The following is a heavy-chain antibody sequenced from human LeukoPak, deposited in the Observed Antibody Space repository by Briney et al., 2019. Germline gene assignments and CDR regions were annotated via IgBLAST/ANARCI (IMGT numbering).Heavy chain of an antibody. Sequence: SVKVSCKASGGTFTSYAINWVRQAPGQGLEWMGGITPMFGTAKYAQKFQGRVTITADESTSTAYMELSSLRSEDTAVYYCARDSSEFRSLIFHWGQGTLVTVSS. CDR2: ITPMFGTA. J-gene: IGHJ1*01. D-gene: IGHD3-9*01. CDR1: GGTFTSYA. V-gene: IGHV1-69*01. CDR3: ARDSSEFRSLIFH.